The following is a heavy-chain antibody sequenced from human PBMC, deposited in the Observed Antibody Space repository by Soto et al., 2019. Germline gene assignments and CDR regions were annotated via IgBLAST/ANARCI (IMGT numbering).Heavy chain of an antibody. CDR2: ISWNSGSI. D-gene: IGHD3-22*01. CDR1: GFTFDDYA. V-gene: IGHV3-9*01. CDR3: AKEPYYYDSSGYYSN. J-gene: IGHJ4*02. Sequence: EVQLVESGGGLVQPGRSLRLSCAASGFTFDDYAMHWVRQAPGKGLEWVSGISWNSGSIGYADSVKGRFTISRDNAKNSLYLQMNSLRAEDTALYYCAKEPYYYDSSGYYSNWGQGTLVTVS.